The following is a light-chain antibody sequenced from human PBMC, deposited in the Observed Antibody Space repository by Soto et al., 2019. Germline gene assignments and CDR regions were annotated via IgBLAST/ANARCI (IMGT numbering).Light chain of an antibody. CDR3: QQYYSYPLT. Sequence: AIRMTQSPSSFSASTGDRFTITCLSSQGISSYLAWYQQKPGKAPKLLIYAASTLQSGVPSRFSGSGSGTDFTLTISCLQSEDFATYYCQQYYSYPLTFSGGTKV. CDR1: QGISSY. CDR2: AAS. J-gene: IGKJ4*01. V-gene: IGKV1-8*01.